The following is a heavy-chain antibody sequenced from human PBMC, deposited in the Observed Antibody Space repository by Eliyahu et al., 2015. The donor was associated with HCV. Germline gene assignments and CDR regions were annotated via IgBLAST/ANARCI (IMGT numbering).Heavy chain of an antibody. CDR3: ARGQRGYSSLYYFDY. CDR2: ITSSSSPI. V-gene: IGHV3-48*04. CDR1: XXXFXSYS. J-gene: IGHJ4*02. D-gene: IGHD5-18*01. Sequence: EVQLVESGGGLVQPGGSLRXSCAAXXXXFXSYSMNWVRQAPGKGLEWVSYITSSSSPIYYADSVKGRFTISRDNAKNSLYLQMNSLRAEDTAVYYCARGQRGYSSLYYFDYWGQGTLVTVSS.